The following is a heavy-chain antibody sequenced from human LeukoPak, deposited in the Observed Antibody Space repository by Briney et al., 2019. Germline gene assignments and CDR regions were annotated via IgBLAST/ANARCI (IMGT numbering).Heavy chain of an antibody. D-gene: IGHD6-19*01. CDR3: ARPIAVAGTGEFDY. CDR1: GFTFSSYA. V-gene: IGHV3-30*04. Sequence: TGGSLRLSCAASGFTFSSYAMHWVRQAPGKGLEWVAVISYDGSNKYYADSVKGRFTISRDNSKSTLYLQMNSLRAEDTAVYYCARPIAVAGTGEFDYWGQGTLVTVSS. CDR2: ISYDGSNK. J-gene: IGHJ4*02.